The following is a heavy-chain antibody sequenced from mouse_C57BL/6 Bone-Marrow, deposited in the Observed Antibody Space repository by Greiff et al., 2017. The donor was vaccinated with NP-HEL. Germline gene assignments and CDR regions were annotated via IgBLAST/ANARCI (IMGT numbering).Heavy chain of an antibody. J-gene: IGHJ2*01. V-gene: IGHV5-4*03. CDR1: GFTFSSYA. CDR2: ISDGGSYT. CDR3: EREDFDY. Sequence: EVMLVESGGGLVKPGGSLKLSCAASGFTFSSYAMSWVRQTPEKRLEWVATISDGGSYTYYPDNVKGRFTISRDNAKNNQYLQMSHLKSEDSAMYYCEREDFDYWGQGTTLSVSS.